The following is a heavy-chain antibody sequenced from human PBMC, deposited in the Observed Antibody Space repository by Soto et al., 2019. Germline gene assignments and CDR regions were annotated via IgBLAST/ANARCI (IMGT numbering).Heavy chain of an antibody. J-gene: IGHJ4*02. Sequence: GGSLRLSCAASGFTFSSYAMSWVRQAPGKGLEWVSAISGSGGSTYYADSVKGRFTISRDNSKNTLYLQMNSLRAEDTAVYYCAIGYYYDGSGYAPFDYWGQGTLVTVSS. D-gene: IGHD3-22*01. CDR2: ISGSGGST. CDR3: AIGYYYDGSGYAPFDY. V-gene: IGHV3-23*01. CDR1: GFTFSSYA.